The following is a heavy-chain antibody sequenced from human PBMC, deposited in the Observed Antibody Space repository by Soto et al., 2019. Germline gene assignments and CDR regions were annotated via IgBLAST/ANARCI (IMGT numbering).Heavy chain of an antibody. V-gene: IGHV3-23*01. J-gene: IGHJ4*02. CDR2: VSGSGDNT. CDR3: AKGYYSGYNLACFDY. Sequence: QPGGSLRLSCAASGFSFADYAMTWVRQATGKGLEWVSAVSGSGDNTYYADFVKGRFTISRDNSRNTLYLHLNTLTAEDTALYYCAKGYYSGYNLACFDYWGQGTRVTVSS. D-gene: IGHD5-12*01. CDR1: GFSFADYA.